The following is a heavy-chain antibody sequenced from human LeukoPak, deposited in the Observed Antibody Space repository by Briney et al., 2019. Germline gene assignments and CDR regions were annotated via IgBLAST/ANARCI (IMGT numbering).Heavy chain of an antibody. CDR1: GGSFSGYY. CDR2: IKHSGIS. J-gene: IGHJ2*01. CDR3: ARDLSFYGSGNWYFDL. V-gene: IGHV4-34*01. D-gene: IGHD3-10*01. Sequence: SETLSLTCAVYGGSFSGYYWSWIRQPPGKGLEWIGEIKHSGISNYNPSLKSRVTISLDTSKNQFSLKLSSVTAADTAVYYCARDLSFYGSGNWYFDLWGRGTLVTVSS.